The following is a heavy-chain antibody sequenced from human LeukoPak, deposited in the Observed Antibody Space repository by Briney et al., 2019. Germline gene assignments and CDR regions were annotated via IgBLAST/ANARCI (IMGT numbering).Heavy chain of an antibody. CDR2: ISAYNGST. CDR1: GYTFTSYG. D-gene: IGHD2-15*01. Sequence: VASVEVSCKASGYTFTSYGISWVRQPPGQGLEWMGWISAYNGSTNYAQKLQGSVTMTTDTSTSTAYMELRSLRSEDTAVYYCARVAGGYCGGGSCYSGWFDPWGQGTLVTVSS. J-gene: IGHJ5*02. CDR3: ARVAGGYCGGGSCYSGWFDP. V-gene: IGHV1-18*01.